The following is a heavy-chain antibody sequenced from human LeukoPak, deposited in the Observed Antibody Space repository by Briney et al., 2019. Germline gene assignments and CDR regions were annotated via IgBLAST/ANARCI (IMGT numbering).Heavy chain of an antibody. V-gene: IGHV1-46*01. J-gene: IGHJ4*02. CDR1: GYTFTSNY. D-gene: IGHD3-10*01. CDR2: IYPRDGST. Sequence: ASVKVSCKASGYTFTSNYIHWVRQAPGQGLEWMGMIYPRDGSTSYAQKFQGRVTVTRDTSTSTVHMELSGLRSEDTAVYYCTRRHYGSVSYPDYWGQGTLVTVSS. CDR3: TRRHYGSVSYPDY.